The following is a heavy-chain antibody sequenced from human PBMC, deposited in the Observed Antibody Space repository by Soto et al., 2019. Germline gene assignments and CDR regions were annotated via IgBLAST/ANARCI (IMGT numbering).Heavy chain of an antibody. CDR3: ARHSAPDLYQLPSHYMDV. CDR2: IYYSGNT. V-gene: IGHV4-61*05. Sequence: NPSETLSLTCTVSGGSISTRSSYWGWIRQPPGKGLEWIGYIYYSGNTNYNPSLKSRVTISVDTSKNQFSLKLSSVTAADTAVYYCARHSAPDLYQLPSHYMDVWGKGTTVTVSS. CDR1: GGSISTRSSY. J-gene: IGHJ6*03. D-gene: IGHD2-2*01.